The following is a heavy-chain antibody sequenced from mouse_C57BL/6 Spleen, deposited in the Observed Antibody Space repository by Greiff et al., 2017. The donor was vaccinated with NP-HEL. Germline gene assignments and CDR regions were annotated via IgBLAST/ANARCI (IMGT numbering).Heavy chain of an antibody. Sequence: VQLKESGPELVKPGASVKISCKASGYSFTDYNMNWVKQSNGQSLEWIGVINPNYGTTSYNQKFKGKATLTVDQSSSTAYMQLNSLTSEDSAVYYCARRAAQARYAMDYWGQGTSVTVSS. D-gene: IGHD3-2*02. CDR3: ARRAAQARYAMDY. V-gene: IGHV1-39*01. J-gene: IGHJ4*01. CDR2: INPNYGTT. CDR1: GYSFTDYN.